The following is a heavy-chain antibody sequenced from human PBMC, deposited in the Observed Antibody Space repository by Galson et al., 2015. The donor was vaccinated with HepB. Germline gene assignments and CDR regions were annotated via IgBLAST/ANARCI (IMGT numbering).Heavy chain of an antibody. Sequence: PALVKPTQTLTLTCTFSGFSLTTSGMCVNWIRQPSGKALEWLALIDWDGDTYYSTSLKTRLTISKDTSKNQVVLTMTNMDPVDTATYYCARSRGYTSGWHDYWGQGTLVTVSS. CDR1: GFSLTTSGMC. CDR2: IDWDGDT. V-gene: IGHV2-70*01. J-gene: IGHJ4*02. D-gene: IGHD6-19*01. CDR3: ARSRGYTSGWHDY.